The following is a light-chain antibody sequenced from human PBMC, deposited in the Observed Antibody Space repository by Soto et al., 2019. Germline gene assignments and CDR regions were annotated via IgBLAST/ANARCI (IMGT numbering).Light chain of an antibody. Sequence: DIPMTQSPSSVSASVGDRVTITCRASQGISSWLAWYQKKPGKAPNLLIYASSSLQSGVPSRFSGSESGTDFTLTISSLQPEDCAIYFCQQANSFPITFGQGTRLEIK. CDR3: QQANSFPIT. CDR1: QGISSW. V-gene: IGKV1-12*01. CDR2: ASS. J-gene: IGKJ5*01.